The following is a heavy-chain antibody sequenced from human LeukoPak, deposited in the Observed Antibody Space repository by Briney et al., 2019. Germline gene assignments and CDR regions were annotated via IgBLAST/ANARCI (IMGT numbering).Heavy chain of an antibody. J-gene: IGHJ4*02. CDR3: ARNLAPMTLDY. V-gene: IGHV1-46*01. CDR2: INPSGGST. D-gene: IGHD3-22*01. CDR1: GYTFTSYG. Sequence: GASVKVSCKASGYTFTSYGISWVRQAPGHGLEWMGIINPSGGSTSYAQKFQGRVTMTRDTSTSTVYMELSSLRSEDTAVYDCARNLAPMTLDYWGQGTLVTVSS.